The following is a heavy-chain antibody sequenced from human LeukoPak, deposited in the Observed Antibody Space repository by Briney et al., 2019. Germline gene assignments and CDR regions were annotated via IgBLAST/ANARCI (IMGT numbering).Heavy chain of an antibody. Sequence: GGSLRLSCAASGFTFSNYGMHWDRQAPGKGLEWVAFIRSDGTTKYYADSVKGRFTISRDNSKNTLYLQMNSLRGEDTAVYYCVKDEVFSSGWYFDSWGQGTLVTVSS. V-gene: IGHV3-30*02. CDR3: VKDEVFSSGWYFDS. J-gene: IGHJ4*02. CDR2: IRSDGTTK. D-gene: IGHD6-19*01. CDR1: GFTFSNYG.